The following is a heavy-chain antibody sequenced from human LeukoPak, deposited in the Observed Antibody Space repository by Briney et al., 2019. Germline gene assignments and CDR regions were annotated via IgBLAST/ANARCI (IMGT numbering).Heavy chain of an antibody. Sequence: GRSLRLSCAASGFTFEDYAMHWVRQAPGKGLEWVSGIRWNSGSIGYADSVKGRFPISRDNAKNSLYLQMNSLRAEDTALYYCAKDVGGGGSYFGYFDYWGQGTLVTVSS. CDR3: AKDVGGGGSYFGYFDY. J-gene: IGHJ4*02. CDR1: GFTFEDYA. CDR2: IRWNSGSI. D-gene: IGHD1-26*01. V-gene: IGHV3-9*01.